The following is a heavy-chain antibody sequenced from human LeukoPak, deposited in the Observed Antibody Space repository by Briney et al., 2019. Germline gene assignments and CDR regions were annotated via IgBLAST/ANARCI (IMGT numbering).Heavy chain of an antibody. Sequence: GSLRLSCAASGFTFSNYWMHWVRQTPGKGLVWVSRILSDGSSANYADSAKGRFTISRDNAKNTLYLQMNSLRAEDTAVYYCVRGYCAVTSCYFSSSYNWFDPWGQGTLVTVSS. CDR3: VRGYCAVTSCYFSSSYNWFDP. CDR1: GFTFSNYW. D-gene: IGHD2-2*01. CDR2: ILSDGSSA. V-gene: IGHV3-74*01. J-gene: IGHJ5*02.